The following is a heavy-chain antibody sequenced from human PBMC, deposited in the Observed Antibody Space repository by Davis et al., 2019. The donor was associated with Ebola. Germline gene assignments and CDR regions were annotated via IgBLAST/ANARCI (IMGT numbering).Heavy chain of an antibody. CDR2: IYYNGST. J-gene: IGHJ6*02. D-gene: IGHD2-8*01. V-gene: IGHV4-61*01. CDR3: ARVNGDFYSYRMDV. CDR1: GGSVSSGSYY. Sequence: SETLSLTCTVSGGSVSSGSYYWSWLRQPPEKGLEWVGYIYYNGSTNYNPSLKSRVTISVDTSKNQFSLKLSSVTAADTAVYYCARVNGDFYSYRMDVWGQGTTVTVSS.